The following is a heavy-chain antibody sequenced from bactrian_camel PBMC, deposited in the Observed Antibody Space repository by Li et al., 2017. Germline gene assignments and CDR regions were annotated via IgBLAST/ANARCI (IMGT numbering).Heavy chain of an antibody. Sequence: HVQLVESGGGSVQAGESLRLSCVASGYTLPMNMGWFRRLPGQEREGVAAIAGDGRTNYADSVKGRFTISRDGAKNTLYLQINSLKPEDSATYYCAAGQGVGWCLDVIRVGAEPDIDYWGHGTQVTVS. D-gene: IGHD5*01. J-gene: IGHJ4*01. CDR3: AAGQGVGWCLDVIRVGAEPDIDY. CDR1: GYTLPMN. CDR2: IAGDGRT. V-gene: IGHV3S53*01.